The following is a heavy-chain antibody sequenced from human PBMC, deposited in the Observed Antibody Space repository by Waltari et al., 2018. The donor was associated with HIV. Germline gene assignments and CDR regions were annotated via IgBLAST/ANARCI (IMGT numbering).Heavy chain of an antibody. CDR1: GFTFSSYW. J-gene: IGHJ5*02. Sequence: EVQLVESGGGLVQPGGSLRLSCAASGFTFSSYWMCWVRQAPGKGLGWVANIKQDGSEKYYVDSMKGRFTIPRDNAKNSLYLQIDSLRAEDTAVYYCAGRSPARRLNWFDPWGQGTLVIVSS. V-gene: IGHV3-7*01. CDR3: AGRSPARRLNWFDP. CDR2: IKQDGSEK. D-gene: IGHD2-8*01.